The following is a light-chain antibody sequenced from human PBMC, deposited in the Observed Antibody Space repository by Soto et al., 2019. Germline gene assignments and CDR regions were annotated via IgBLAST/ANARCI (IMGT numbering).Light chain of an antibody. CDR1: QSLLYSSNNKNY. CDR3: QQYYGTPT. J-gene: IGKJ4*01. CDR2: WAS. Sequence: DIVMTQSPHPLAVSLGERATINCKSSQSLLYSSNNKNYLAWYQQKPGQPPKLLIYWASTRESGVPDRFSGSGSGTDFTLTISSLQAEDVAVYYCQQYYGTPTFGGGTKVEIK. V-gene: IGKV4-1*01.